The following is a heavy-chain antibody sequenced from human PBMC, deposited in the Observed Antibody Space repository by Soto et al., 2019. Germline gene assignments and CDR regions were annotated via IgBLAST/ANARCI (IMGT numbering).Heavy chain of an antibody. CDR1: GFTFSSYA. CDR3: AKSLFPTHYGGSFSIDY. J-gene: IGHJ4*02. D-gene: IGHD4-17*01. V-gene: IGHV3-23*01. Sequence: GGSLRLSCAASGFTFSSYAMSWVRQAPGKGLEWVSAISGSGGSTYYADSVKGRFTISRDNSKNTLYLQMNSLRAEDTAVYYCAKSLFPTHYGGSFSIDYWGQGTLVTVSS. CDR2: ISGSGGST.